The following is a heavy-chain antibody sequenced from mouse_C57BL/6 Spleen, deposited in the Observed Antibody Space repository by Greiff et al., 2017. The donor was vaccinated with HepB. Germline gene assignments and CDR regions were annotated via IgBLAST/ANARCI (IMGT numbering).Heavy chain of an antibody. CDR2: ISSGSSTI. V-gene: IGHV5-17*01. Sequence: LVESGGGLVKPGGSLKLSCAASGFTFSDYGMHWVRQAPEKGLEWVAYISSGSSTIYYADTVKGRFTISRDNAKNTLFLQMTSLRSEDTAMYYCARDYYGSSFLYAMDYWGQGTSVTVSS. CDR3: ARDYYGSSFLYAMDY. J-gene: IGHJ4*01. CDR1: GFTFSDYG. D-gene: IGHD1-1*01.